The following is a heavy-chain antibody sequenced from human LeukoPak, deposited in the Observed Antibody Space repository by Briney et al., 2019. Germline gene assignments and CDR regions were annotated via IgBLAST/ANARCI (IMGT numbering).Heavy chain of an antibody. CDR2: INPKSGGT. V-gene: IGHV1-2*02. J-gene: IGHJ5*02. CDR3: ARGSYDGFFWVDP. D-gene: IGHD1-26*01. Sequence: ASVKVSCKASGYAFTGYYIHLIRQAPGQGLEWMGCINPKSGGTNYTQKFQGRVTMTRDTSIRTAYMDLSRLTSDDTAVYFCARGSYDGFFWVDPWGQGTLVTVSS. CDR1: GYAFTGYY.